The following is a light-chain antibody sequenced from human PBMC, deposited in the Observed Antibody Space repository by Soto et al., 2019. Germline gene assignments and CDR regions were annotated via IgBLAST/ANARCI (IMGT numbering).Light chain of an antibody. CDR1: QSISSW. V-gene: IGKV1-5*03. CDR2: TAS. J-gene: IGKJ1*01. Sequence: DIQMTQSPSTLSASVGDRVTITCRASQSISSWLAWYRQQPGKAPKLRIYTASSLESGVPSRFSSSGSGTELTLTVSYRQPDNCATHYCQKYSIYSSFGQGTKVEIQ. CDR3: QKYSIYSS.